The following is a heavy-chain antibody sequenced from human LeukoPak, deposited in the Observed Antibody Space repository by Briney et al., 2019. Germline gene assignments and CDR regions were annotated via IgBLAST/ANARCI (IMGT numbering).Heavy chain of an antibody. V-gene: IGHV1-2*04. CDR3: ARGSLQGDYYYYMDV. CDR1: GYTFTGYY. CDR2: INPNSGGT. Sequence: ASVKVSCKASGYTFTGYYMHWVRQAPGQGLEWMGWINPNSGGTNYAQKFQGWVTMTRDTSISTAYMELSSLRSEDTAVYYCARGSLQGDYYYYMDVWGKGTTVTVSS. J-gene: IGHJ6*03.